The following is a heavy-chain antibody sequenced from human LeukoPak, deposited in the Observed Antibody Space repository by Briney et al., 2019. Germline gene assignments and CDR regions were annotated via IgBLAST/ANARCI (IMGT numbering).Heavy chain of an antibody. D-gene: IGHD2-15*01. CDR3: AGGSYCSGGSCYPLFDY. V-gene: IGHV3-53*01. CDR1: GFTVSSNY. CDR2: IYSDGST. J-gene: IGHJ4*02. Sequence: GGSLRLSCAASGFTVSSNYMNWVRQAPGKGLEWVSGIYSDGSTYYADSVKGRFTISRDNSKNTLYLQMNSLRAEDTAVYYCAGGSYCSGGSCYPLFDYWGQGTLVTVSS.